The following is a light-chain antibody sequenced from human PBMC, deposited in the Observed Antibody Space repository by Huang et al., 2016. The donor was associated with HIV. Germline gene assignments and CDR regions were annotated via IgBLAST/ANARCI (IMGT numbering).Light chain of an antibody. J-gene: IGKJ5*01. Sequence: ETVMTQSPATLSVSPGERATLSCRASQSVTNNLAWYQQKPGQAPRRLIYHASTRATGVSVRFSGSGSGTEFTLTISSLQSEDFAVYYCQQYHDWPPVTFGQGTRLEIK. CDR1: QSVTNN. CDR2: HAS. V-gene: IGKV3-15*01. CDR3: QQYHDWPPVT.